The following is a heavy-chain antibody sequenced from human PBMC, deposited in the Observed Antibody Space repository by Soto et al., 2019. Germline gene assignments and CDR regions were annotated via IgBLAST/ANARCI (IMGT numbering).Heavy chain of an antibody. CDR2: IYYSGST. J-gene: IGHJ5*02. V-gene: IGHV4-39*01. CDR3: ARQWWFGELRGHRACWFDP. Sequence: SETLSLTCTVSGGSISSSSYYWGWIRQPPGKGLEWIGSIYYSGSTYYNPSLKSRVTISVDTSKNQFSLKLSSVTAADTAVYYCARQWWFGELRGHRACWFDPWGQGTLVTVSS. D-gene: IGHD3-10*01. CDR1: GGSISSSSYY.